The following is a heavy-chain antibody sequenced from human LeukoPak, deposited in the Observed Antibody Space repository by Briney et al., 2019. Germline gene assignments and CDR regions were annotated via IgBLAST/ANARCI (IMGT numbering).Heavy chain of an antibody. J-gene: IGHJ4*02. Sequence: SETLSLTCTASGGSISSHYWSWIRQPPGKGLEWLGYIYYTGSTDYNPSFKSRVTISLDTSKTQFSLKLTSVTAADTAVYYCARQSGGGSYYYFDYWGQGTLVTVSS. D-gene: IGHD1-26*01. CDR1: GGSISSHY. CDR3: ARQSGGGSYYYFDY. V-gene: IGHV4-59*08. CDR2: IYYTGST.